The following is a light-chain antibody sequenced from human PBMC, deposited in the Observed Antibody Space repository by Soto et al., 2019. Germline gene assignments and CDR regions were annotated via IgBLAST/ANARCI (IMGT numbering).Light chain of an antibody. V-gene: IGKV1-9*01. CDR2: AAS. CDR3: QQLNSYLIFT. J-gene: IGKJ3*01. CDR1: QGISSY. Sequence: DIQLTQSPSFLSASVGDRVTITCRASQGISSYLAWYQQKPGKAPKLLIYAASTLQSGVPSRFSGSGSGTEFTLTISSLQPEDFATYYCQQLNSYLIFTFDPGTKVDIK.